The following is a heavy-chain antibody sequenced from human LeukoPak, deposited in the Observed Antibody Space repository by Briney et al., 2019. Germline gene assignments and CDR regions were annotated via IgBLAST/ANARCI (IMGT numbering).Heavy chain of an antibody. CDR1: GFTVSSHY. Sequence: GGSLRLSCAAPGFTVSSHYITWVRPAPGKGLEWVSVIHSGGDTYYADSVKGRFTISRDNSKNTLYLQMNSLRAEDTAVYYCARDKRGDGYNYPSFDYWGQGTLVTVSS. D-gene: IGHD5-24*01. V-gene: IGHV3-53*01. J-gene: IGHJ4*02. CDR3: ARDKRGDGYNYPSFDY. CDR2: IHSGGDT.